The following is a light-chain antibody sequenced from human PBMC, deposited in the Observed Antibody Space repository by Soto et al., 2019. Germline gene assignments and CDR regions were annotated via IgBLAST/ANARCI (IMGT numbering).Light chain of an antibody. Sequence: EIVMTQSPATLSVSPGERATLSCRASQSFRSNLAWYQQRPGQAPRLLIYGASTRDTGIPTRFSGSESGTDFTLTISGLEPEDFAVYYCQHRFSWPPAFGQGTKVDIK. J-gene: IGKJ1*01. CDR3: QHRFSWPPA. CDR1: QSFRSN. CDR2: GAS. V-gene: IGKV3D-15*01.